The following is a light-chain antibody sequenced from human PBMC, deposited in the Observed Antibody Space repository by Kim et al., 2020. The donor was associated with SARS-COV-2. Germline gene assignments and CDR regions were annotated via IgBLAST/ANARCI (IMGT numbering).Light chain of an antibody. CDR1: QRISNY. CDR3: EQSYTTPRT. Sequence: ASVGERVNITCRASQRISNYLKWYQQQPGKAPKLLIYAESSLQSGVPSRLSGSGSGTEFTLTISSLQPEDFATYFSEQSYTTPRTFGQGTKVDIK. CDR2: AES. V-gene: IGKV1-39*01. J-gene: IGKJ1*01.